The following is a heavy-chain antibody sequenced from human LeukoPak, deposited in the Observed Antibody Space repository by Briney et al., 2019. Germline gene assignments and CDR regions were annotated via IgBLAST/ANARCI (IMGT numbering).Heavy chain of an antibody. CDR1: GGSFSGYY. CDR3: AREVRKDDY. CDR2: INHSGST. Sequence: PSETLSLTCAVYGGSFSGYYWSWIRQPPGKGLEWIGEINHSGSTNYNPSLKSRVTISVDTSKNQFSLKLSSVTAADTAVYYCAREVRKDDYWGQGTLVTVSS. V-gene: IGHV4-34*01. J-gene: IGHJ4*02.